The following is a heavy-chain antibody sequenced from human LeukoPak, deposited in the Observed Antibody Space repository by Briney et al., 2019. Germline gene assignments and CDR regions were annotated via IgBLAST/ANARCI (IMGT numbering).Heavy chain of an antibody. D-gene: IGHD3-10*01. Sequence: SETLSLTCTVSGGSISSYYWSWIRQPPGKGLEWIGYIYYSGSTNYNPSLKSRVTISVDTSKNQFSLKLSSVTAADTAVYYCARGYGSGSYYSDYYYGMDVWGQGTTVTVSS. CDR3: ARGYGSGSYYSDYYYGMDV. CDR2: IYYSGST. CDR1: GGSISSYY. V-gene: IGHV4-59*01. J-gene: IGHJ6*02.